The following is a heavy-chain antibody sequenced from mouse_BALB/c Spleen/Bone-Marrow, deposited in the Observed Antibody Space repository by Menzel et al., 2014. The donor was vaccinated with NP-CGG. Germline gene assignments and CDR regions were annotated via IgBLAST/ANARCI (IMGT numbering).Heavy chain of an antibody. CDR1: GYSFTGYF. CDR2: INPYNGDT. V-gene: IGHV1-20*02. D-gene: IGHD1-2*01. CDR3: ASSFITTAYYFDY. J-gene: IGHJ2*01. Sequence: VQLQQPGPELVKPGASVKISSKASGYSFTGYFMNWVMQSHGKSLEWIGRINPYNGDTFYNQKFKGKATLTVDKSSSTAHMELRSLASEDSAVYYCASSFITTAYYFDYWGQGTTLTVSS.